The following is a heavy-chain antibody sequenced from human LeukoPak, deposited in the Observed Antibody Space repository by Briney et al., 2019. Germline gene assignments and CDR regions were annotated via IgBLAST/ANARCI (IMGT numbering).Heavy chain of an antibody. D-gene: IGHD3-22*01. CDR2: ISYDGRNE. CDR3: ARSLGFYDSSGAYYFDY. J-gene: IGHJ4*02. V-gene: IGHV3-30*04. CDR1: GFTFSNYA. Sequence: GRSLRLSCAASGFTFSNYAMHWVRQAPGKGLEWVAVISYDGRNENYADSVKGRFTISRDNAKNTLYLQMNSLRAEDTAVYYCARSLGFYDSSGAYYFDYWGQGTLVTVSS.